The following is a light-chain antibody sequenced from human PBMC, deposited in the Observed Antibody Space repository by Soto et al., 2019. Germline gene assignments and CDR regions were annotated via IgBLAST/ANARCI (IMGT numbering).Light chain of an antibody. CDR3: QQRSDWPPDIT. CDR1: QSVSSY. J-gene: IGKJ3*01. Sequence: DIVLTQSPATLSLSPGERATLSCRASQSVSSYLAWYQQKPGQAPRLLIYDASNRATGIPARFSGGGSGTDFTLTISSLEPDDFAIYYCQQRSDWPPDITFGPGTKVDIK. V-gene: IGKV3-11*01. CDR2: DAS.